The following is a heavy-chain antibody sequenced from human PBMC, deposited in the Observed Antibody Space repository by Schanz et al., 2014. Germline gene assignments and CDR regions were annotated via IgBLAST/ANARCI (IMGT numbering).Heavy chain of an antibody. Sequence: QVQLQESGPGLVKPSQTLSLTCTVSGGSISSGGYYWSWIRQHPGKGLEWIGYIYDGGSTYYNPSLKSRVPISVHPPNNHPSLKLSSVTAADTAVYYCAGGRGEVATIFHYYYFYYMDVWGKGTTVSVSS. J-gene: IGHJ6*03. V-gene: IGHV4-31*03. CDR2: IYDGGST. CDR3: AGGRGEVATIFHYYYFYYMDV. CDR1: GGSISSGGYY. D-gene: IGHD5-12*01.